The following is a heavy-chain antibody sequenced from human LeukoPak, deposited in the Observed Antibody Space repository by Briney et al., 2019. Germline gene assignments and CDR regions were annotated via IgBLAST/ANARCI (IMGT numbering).Heavy chain of an antibody. CDR2: ISYDGSNK. CDR3: VPGNSVYNTIKAFDV. D-gene: IGHD5/OR15-5a*01. Sequence: GGSLRLSSAASGFTFSSYGMHWVRQAPGKGLEWEAVISYDGSNKYYADSVKGRLTISRDNSKNTMYLQMNNLRDEDTAVYYCVPGNSVYNTIKAFDVWRQGTMVIVS. CDR1: GFTFSSYG. J-gene: IGHJ3*01. V-gene: IGHV3-30*03.